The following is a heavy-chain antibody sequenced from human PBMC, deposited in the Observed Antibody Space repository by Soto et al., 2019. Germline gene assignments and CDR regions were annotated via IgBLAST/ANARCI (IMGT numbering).Heavy chain of an antibody. CDR3: AREQTGSIYYYYYGMDV. CDR2: IWYDGSNK. V-gene: IGHV3-33*01. Sequence: GGSLRLSCAASGFTFSSYGMHWVRQAPGKGLEWVAVIWYDGSNKYYADSVKGRFTISRDNSKNTLYLQMNSLRVEDTAVYYCAREQTGSIYYYYYGMDVWGQGTTVTVSS. CDR1: GFTFSSYG. J-gene: IGHJ6*02.